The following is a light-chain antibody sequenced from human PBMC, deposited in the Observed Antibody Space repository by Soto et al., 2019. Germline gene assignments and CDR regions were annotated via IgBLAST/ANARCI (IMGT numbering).Light chain of an antibody. J-gene: IGKJ1*01. CDR1: ENVATNY. CDR2: DAS. CDR3: QQYAISPWT. Sequence: IVLTQSPGTLSLSPGERATLSCRPSENVATNYLAWYQQKPGQAPRLLIFDASTRAVGIPDRFSGSGSGTDFTLIISRLEPEDFAVYHCQQYAISPWTFGQGTKV. V-gene: IGKV3-20*01.